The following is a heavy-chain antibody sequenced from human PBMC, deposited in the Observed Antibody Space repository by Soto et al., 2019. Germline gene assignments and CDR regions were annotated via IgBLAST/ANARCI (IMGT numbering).Heavy chain of an antibody. D-gene: IGHD3-22*01. V-gene: IGHV3-48*01. CDR2: ISSSSSTI. CDR3: ARDGPNYDSSGYYYDAIDI. CDR1: GFTFSSYS. J-gene: IGHJ3*02. Sequence: GGSLRLSCAASGFTFSSYSMNWVRQAPGKGLEWVSYISSSSSTIYYADSVKGRFTISRDNAKNSLYLQMNSLRAEDTAVYYCARDGPNYDSSGYYYDAIDIWGQGTMVTVSS.